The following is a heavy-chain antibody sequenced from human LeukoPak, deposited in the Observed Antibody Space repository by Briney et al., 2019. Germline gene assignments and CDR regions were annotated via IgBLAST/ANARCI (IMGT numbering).Heavy chain of an antibody. CDR1: GGSMNSYY. Sequence: SETLSLTCTVSGGSMNSYYRSWIRQPPGKGLEWVGRIFHSGSTHKNPSLQSRVTMSVDTSANQFSLRLSSVTAADTAVYYCARVDGVIPAIYSLYFHHWGQGTLVIVSS. J-gene: IGHJ1*01. CDR2: IFHSGST. V-gene: IGHV4-59*04. CDR3: ARVDGVIPAIYSLYFHH. D-gene: IGHD3-16*02.